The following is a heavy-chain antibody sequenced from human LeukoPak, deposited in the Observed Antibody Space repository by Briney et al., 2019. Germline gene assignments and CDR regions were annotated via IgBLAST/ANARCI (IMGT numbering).Heavy chain of an antibody. V-gene: IGHV1-2*02. CDR2: INPNSGGT. CDR3: ARDPSYYDILTGYQDY. CDR1: GYTFTGYY. D-gene: IGHD3-9*01. J-gene: IGHJ4*02. Sequence: ASVKVSCKASGYTFTGYYMHWVRQAPGQGLEWMGWINPNSGGTNYAQKFQGRVTMTRDASISTAYMELSRLRSDDTAVYYCARDPSYYDILTGYQDYWGQGTLVTVSS.